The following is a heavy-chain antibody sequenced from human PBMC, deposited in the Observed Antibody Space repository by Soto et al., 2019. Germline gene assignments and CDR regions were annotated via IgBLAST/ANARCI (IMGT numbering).Heavy chain of an antibody. Sequence: EVQLLGSGGGLVQPGGSLRLSCAASGLTFSTYAMSWVRQAPGKGLEWVSSISGNGANTYYTDSVKGRFIISRDNCQHTLFLQMNSLSPENPPLYYCAKDRPNYYGSGGGYYKAGGDYWGQGTLVTVSS. CDR2: ISGNGANT. J-gene: IGHJ4*02. D-gene: IGHD3-3*01. V-gene: IGHV3-23*01. CDR1: GLTFSTYA. CDR3: AKDRPNYYGSGGGYYKAGGDY.